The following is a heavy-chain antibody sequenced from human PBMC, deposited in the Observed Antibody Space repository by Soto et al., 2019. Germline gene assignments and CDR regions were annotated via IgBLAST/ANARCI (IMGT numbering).Heavy chain of an antibody. CDR2: IYSGGST. Sequence: VGSLRLSFASSGFTFSSYAMSWVRQAPGKGLEWVSVIYSGGSTYFADSVKDRFSISRDNSKNTLHLQMNSLRAEDTAVYYCAREGRPWGQGT. V-gene: IGHV3-66*01. CDR3: AREGRP. CDR1: GFTFSSYA. D-gene: IGHD2-15*01. J-gene: IGHJ5*02.